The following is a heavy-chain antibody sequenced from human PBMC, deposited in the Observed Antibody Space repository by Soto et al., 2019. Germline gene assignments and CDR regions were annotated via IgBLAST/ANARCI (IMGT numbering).Heavy chain of an antibody. D-gene: IGHD2-15*01. CDR1: SGSISSSNW. J-gene: IGHJ4*02. CDR3: ARGQDCSGGSCQYFDY. Sequence: QVQLQESGPGLVKPSGTLSLTCAVSSGSISSSNWWSWVRQPPGKGREWIGEIYHSGSTNYNPSLKSRVTITVDKSTIQFALKLSSLTAADTAVYYWARGQDCSGGSCQYFDYWGQGTLVTVSS. CDR2: IYHSGST. V-gene: IGHV4-4*02.